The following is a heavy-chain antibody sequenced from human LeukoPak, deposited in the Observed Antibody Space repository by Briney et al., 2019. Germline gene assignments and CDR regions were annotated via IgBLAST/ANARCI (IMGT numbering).Heavy chain of an antibody. J-gene: IGHJ4*02. D-gene: IGHD3-22*01. V-gene: IGHV4-39*01. CDR2: IYYSGST. CDR1: GGSISSNSYY. Sequence: SETLSLTCTVSGGSISSNSYYWGWIRQPPGKGLEWIGSIYYSGSTYYNPSLKSRVTISVDTSKNQFSLKLSSVTAADTAVYYCARSYYDSSGSYYPTHNDYWGQGTLVTVSS. CDR3: ARSYYDSSGSYYPTHNDY.